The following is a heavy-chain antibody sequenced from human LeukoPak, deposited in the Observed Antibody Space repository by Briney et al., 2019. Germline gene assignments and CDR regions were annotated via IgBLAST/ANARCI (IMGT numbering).Heavy chain of an antibody. V-gene: IGHV4-59*01. CDR1: GGSISSYY. J-gene: IGHJ4*02. CDR3: ARGGGGYPFDY. D-gene: IGHD5-24*01. CDR2: IYYSGST. Sequence: PSETLSLTCTVSGGSISSYYWSWIRQPPGKGLEWIGYIYYSGSTNYNPSLKGRVTISVDTSKNQFSLKLSSVTAADTAVYYCARGGGGYPFDYWGQGTLVTVSS.